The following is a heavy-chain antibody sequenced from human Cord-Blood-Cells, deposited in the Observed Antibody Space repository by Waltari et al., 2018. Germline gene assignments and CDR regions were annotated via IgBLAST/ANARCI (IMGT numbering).Heavy chain of an antibody. Sequence: EVQLVESGGGLVQPGRSLRLSCAASGFTFDDYAMHWVRQAPGKGLEWVSGISWNSGSIGYADSVKGRFTISRDNAKNSLYLQMNSLRAEDTSLYYCAKDRVPCGAAAGTNWFDPWGQGTLVTVSS. CDR1: GFTFDDYA. V-gene: IGHV3-9*01. D-gene: IGHD6-13*01. J-gene: IGHJ5*02. CDR2: ISWNSGSI. CDR3: AKDRVPCGAAAGTNWFDP.